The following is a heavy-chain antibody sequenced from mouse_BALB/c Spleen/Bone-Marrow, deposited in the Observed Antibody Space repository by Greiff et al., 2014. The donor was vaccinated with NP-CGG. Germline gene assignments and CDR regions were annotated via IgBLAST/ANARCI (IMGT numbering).Heavy chain of an antibody. D-gene: IGHD1-1*01. CDR3: AREGCGYYGSSGAAMDY. CDR2: IWAGGST. V-gene: IGHV2-9*02. Sequence: VNVVESGPGLVAPSQSLSISCTVSGFSLTSYGVHWVRQPPGQGLEWLGAIWAGGSTNYNSALMSRLTISKDNSKSQVFLKMNSLQTDDTAMYYCAREGCGYYGSSGAAMDYWGQGTKVTVSS. CDR1: GFSLTSYG. J-gene: IGHJ4*01.